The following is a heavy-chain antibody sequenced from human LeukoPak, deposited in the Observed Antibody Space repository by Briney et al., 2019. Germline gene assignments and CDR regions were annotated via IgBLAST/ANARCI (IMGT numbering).Heavy chain of an antibody. CDR3: AKTYYDILTGYYLDY. CDR2: IRYDGSNK. J-gene: IGHJ4*02. V-gene: IGHV3-30*02. CDR1: GFTFSTYS. Sequence: GGSLRLSCAASGFTFSTYSMSWVRQAPGKGLEWVAFIRYDGSNKYYADSVKGRFTISRDNSKNTLYLQMNSLRAEDTAVYYCAKTYYDILTGYYLDYWGQGTLVTVSS. D-gene: IGHD3-9*01.